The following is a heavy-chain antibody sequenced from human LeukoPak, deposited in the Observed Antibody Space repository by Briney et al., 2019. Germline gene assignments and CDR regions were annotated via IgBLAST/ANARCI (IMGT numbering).Heavy chain of an antibody. J-gene: IGHJ5*02. V-gene: IGHV3-7*02. Sequence: GGSLRLSCAASGFTLSGYWMTWLRQAPGKGLEWVANMNHDGSQKYYVDSVKGRFTISRDNAENSLYLQMNSLSAEDTAVYYCARRQYYYDSSGYYGWFDPWGQGTLVTVSS. D-gene: IGHD3-22*01. CDR1: GFTLSGYW. CDR3: ARRQYYYDSSGYYGWFDP. CDR2: MNHDGSQK.